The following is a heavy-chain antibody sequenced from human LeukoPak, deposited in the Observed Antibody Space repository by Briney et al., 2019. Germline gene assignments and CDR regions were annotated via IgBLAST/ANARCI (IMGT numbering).Heavy chain of an antibody. CDR1: GDSVSSGAYY. V-gene: IGHV4-30-4*01. J-gene: IGHJ4*02. CDR3: ASGHTDRGLGFDH. CDR2: NYYSGSN. D-gene: IGHD1-26*01. Sequence: SETLSLTCAVSGDSVSSGAYYWSWLRQPPGQGLEWIGYNYYSGSNSYNPSLDSRVSISVVTSKNEFSLKLSSVTAADTAVSYCASGHTDRGLGFDHWGQGILVTVSS.